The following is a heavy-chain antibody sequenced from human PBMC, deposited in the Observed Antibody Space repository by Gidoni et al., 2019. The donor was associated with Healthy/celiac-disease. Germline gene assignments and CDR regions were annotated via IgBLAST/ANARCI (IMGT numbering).Heavy chain of an antibody. D-gene: IGHD3-3*01. CDR2: MNPNSGNT. V-gene: IGHV1-8*01. CDR3: ARANRYYDFWSGYYPNMDV. Sequence: QVQLVQSGAEVKKPGASVKVSCKASGYTFTSYDINWVRQATGQGLEWMGWMNPNSGNTGYAQKFQGRVTMTRNTTISTAYMELSSLRSEDTAVYYCARANRYYDFWSGYYPNMDVWGKGTTVTVSS. CDR1: GYTFTSYD. J-gene: IGHJ6*03.